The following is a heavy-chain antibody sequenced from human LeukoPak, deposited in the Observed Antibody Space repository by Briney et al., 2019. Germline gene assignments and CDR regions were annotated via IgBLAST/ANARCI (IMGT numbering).Heavy chain of an antibody. V-gene: IGHV4-4*07. CDR1: SASITSYY. J-gene: IGHJ4*01. CDR2: IYSSGST. CDR3: ARDRTYGGNSGFDY. Sequence: SGTLSLTCTVSSASITSYYWSWIRQPAGKGLEWIGRIYSSGSTNFNPSLQSRVTMSVDTSKNQFSLNMTSETAADTAVYYCARDRTYGGNSGFDYWGLGTLVTVSS. D-gene: IGHD4-23*01.